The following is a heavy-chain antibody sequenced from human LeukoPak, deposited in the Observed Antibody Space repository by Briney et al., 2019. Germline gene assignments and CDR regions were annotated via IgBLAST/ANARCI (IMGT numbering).Heavy chain of an antibody. CDR1: GFTFSDYY. CDR3: ARAHRIGYGGSVFDY. Sequence: GGSLRLSCAASGFTFSDYYMNWVRQAPGKGLEWVSSISSSSSYIYYADSVKGRFTISRDNAKNSLYLQMNSLRAEDTAVYYCARAHRIGYGGSVFDYWGQGTLVTVSS. J-gene: IGHJ4*02. D-gene: IGHD4-23*01. V-gene: IGHV3-21*01. CDR2: ISSSSSYI.